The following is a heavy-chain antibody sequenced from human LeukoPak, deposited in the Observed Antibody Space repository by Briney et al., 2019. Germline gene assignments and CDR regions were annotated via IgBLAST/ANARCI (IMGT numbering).Heavy chain of an antibody. V-gene: IGHV3-21*01. CDR3: ARDPHYSSSWYRSDYYYYYMDV. Sequence: AGGSLRPSCAVSGFTFSGFSMNWVRQAPGKGLEWVSSISSSSSYIYYADSVKGRFTISRDNAKNSLYLQMNSLRAEDTAVYYCARDPHYSSSWYRSDYYYYYMDVWGKGTTVTVSS. CDR2: ISSSSSYI. J-gene: IGHJ6*03. CDR1: GFTFSGFS. D-gene: IGHD6-13*01.